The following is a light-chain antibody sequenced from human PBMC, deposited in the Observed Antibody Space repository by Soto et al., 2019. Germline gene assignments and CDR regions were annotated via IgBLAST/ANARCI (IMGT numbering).Light chain of an antibody. J-gene: IGKJ1*01. CDR2: GAS. V-gene: IGKV1-12*01. CDR3: LQTSTFPRT. CDR1: QDIGNF. Sequence: DIQMTQSPSSVSASVVDRFTISFRASQDIGNFLAWYQQTPGKAPRLLIHGASSLSREIPSRFSGGGTGTHFTLTISGLQPEDLATYFCLQTSTFPRTFGQGTKVDIK.